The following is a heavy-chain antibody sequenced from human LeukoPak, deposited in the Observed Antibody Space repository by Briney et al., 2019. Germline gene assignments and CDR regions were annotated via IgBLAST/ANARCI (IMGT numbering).Heavy chain of an antibody. J-gene: IGHJ4*02. CDR3: ASARGSSSWYRMNEGEYYFDY. V-gene: IGHV1-18*01. D-gene: IGHD6-13*01. CDR2: ISAYNGNT. CDR1: GYTFTSYG. Sequence: ASVKVSCKASGYTFTSYGISWVRQAPGQVLEWMGWISAYNGNTNYAQKLQVRVTMTTDTSTSTAYMELRSLRSDDTAVYYCASARGSSSWYRMNEGEYYFDYWGQGTLVTVSS.